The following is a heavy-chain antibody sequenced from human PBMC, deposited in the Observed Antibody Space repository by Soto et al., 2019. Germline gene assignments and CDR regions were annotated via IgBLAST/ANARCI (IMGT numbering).Heavy chain of an antibody. D-gene: IGHD6-19*01. Sequence: GGSLRLSCVASGFTFSTDSMNWVRQAPGKGLEWVAHISTSGATRYYADSVKGRFTISRDNAKTSLYLQMDSLRNEDTAVNYCARFFGSGFDYWGQGTLVTVSS. V-gene: IGHV3-48*02. CDR1: GFTFSTDS. CDR3: ARFFGSGFDY. J-gene: IGHJ4*02. CDR2: ISTSGATR.